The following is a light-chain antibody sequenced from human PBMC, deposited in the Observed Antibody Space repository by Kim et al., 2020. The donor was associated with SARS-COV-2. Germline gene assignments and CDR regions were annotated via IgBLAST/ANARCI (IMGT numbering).Light chain of an antibody. Sequence: PAERVAISCTGSSSNIGAPYDVHWYQQLPETAPKLLIDGNTNRPSGIPDRFSGSKSGTSASLAITGLQAEDEADYYCQSYDSSLSGYVFGTGTKVTVL. CDR3: QSYDSSLSGYV. CDR2: GNT. CDR1: SSNIGAPYD. J-gene: IGLJ1*01. V-gene: IGLV1-40*01.